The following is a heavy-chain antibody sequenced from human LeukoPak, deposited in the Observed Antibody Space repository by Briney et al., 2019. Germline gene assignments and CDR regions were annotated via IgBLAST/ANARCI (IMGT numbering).Heavy chain of an antibody. CDR3: ASYTYGYYMDV. V-gene: IGHV4-59*12. CDR2: IYYSGST. J-gene: IGHJ6*03. Sequence: SETLSLTCTVSGGSISSYYWSWIRQPPGKGLEWIGYIYYSGSTNYNPSLKSRVTMSVDTSKNQFSLKLSSVTAADTAVYYCASYTYGYYMDVWGKGTTVTVSS. D-gene: IGHD5-18*01. CDR1: GGSISSYY.